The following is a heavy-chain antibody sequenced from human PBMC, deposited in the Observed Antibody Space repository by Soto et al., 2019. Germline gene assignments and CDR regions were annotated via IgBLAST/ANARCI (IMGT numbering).Heavy chain of an antibody. V-gene: IGHV5-10-1*01. CDR1: GYSFTIYW. CDR3: ARRGDVGYCXSTSCYLGGYYYYGMDV. Sequence: PGESLKISCKGSGYSFTIYWISWVRQMPGKGLEWMGRIDPSDSYTNYSPSFQGHVTISADKSISTAYLQWSSLKASDTAMYYCARRGDVGYCXSTSCYLGGYYYYGMDVWGQGTTVTVSS. D-gene: IGHD2-2*01. J-gene: IGHJ6*01. CDR2: IDPSDSYT.